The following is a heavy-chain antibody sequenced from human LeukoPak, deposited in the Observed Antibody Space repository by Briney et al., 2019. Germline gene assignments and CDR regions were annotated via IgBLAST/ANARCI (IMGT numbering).Heavy chain of an antibody. J-gene: IGHJ6*03. CDR1: GYTFTGYY. Sequence: ASVKVSCKASGYTFTGYYMHWVRQAPGQGLEWMGWINPNSGGTNYAQKFQGRVTMTRDTSISTAYMELSRLRSDDTAVYYCATVSPYDYPYYMDVWGKGTTVTVSS. D-gene: IGHD3-16*01. CDR3: ATVSPYDYPYYMDV. CDR2: INPNSGGT. V-gene: IGHV1-2*02.